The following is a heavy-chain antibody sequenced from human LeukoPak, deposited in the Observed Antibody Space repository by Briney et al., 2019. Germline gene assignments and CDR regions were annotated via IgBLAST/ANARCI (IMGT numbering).Heavy chain of an antibody. V-gene: IGHV3-23*01. D-gene: IGHD2-2*01. CDR3: AHGAMYQLDY. CDR2: ISNSGGIT. CDR1: GFTFSNYA. J-gene: IGHJ4*02. Sequence: PGGSLRLSCAASGFTFSNYAMSWVRQAPGKGLEWVSAISNSGGITYYADSVKGRFTISRDNSKNTLSLQMNSLRAEDTAVYYCAHGAMYQLDYWGQGTLVTVSS.